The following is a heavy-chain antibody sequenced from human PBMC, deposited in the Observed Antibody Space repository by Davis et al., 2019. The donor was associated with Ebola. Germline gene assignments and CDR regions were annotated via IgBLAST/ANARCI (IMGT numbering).Heavy chain of an antibody. D-gene: IGHD2-21*02. J-gene: IGHJ2*01. CDR1: GMPFTTYS. CDR3: ARDPALVVTGGGWHFDL. CDR2: ISSHSDFL. Sequence: GESLKISCAASGMPFTTYSMNWVRQAPGKGLEWVSSISSHSDFLYYADSVKGRFSISRDNAKNSVYLQMTSLRAEDTAVYYCARDPALVVTGGGWHFDLWGRGTLVTVSS. V-gene: IGHV3-21*01.